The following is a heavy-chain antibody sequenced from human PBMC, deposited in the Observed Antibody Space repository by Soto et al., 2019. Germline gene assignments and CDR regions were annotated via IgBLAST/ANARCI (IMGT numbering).Heavy chain of an antibody. J-gene: IGHJ6*02. CDR1: GFTFSSYG. CDR3: AKDPSAAYYYYGMDV. CDR2: ISYDGSNK. V-gene: IGHV3-30*18. D-gene: IGHD6-25*01. Sequence: QVQLVESGGGVVQPGRSLRLSCAASGFTFSSYGMHWVRQAPGKGLEWVAVISYDGSNKYYADSVKGRFTISRDNSKNTLDLQMNSLRAEDTAVYYCAKDPSAAYYYYGMDVWGQGPTVTVSS.